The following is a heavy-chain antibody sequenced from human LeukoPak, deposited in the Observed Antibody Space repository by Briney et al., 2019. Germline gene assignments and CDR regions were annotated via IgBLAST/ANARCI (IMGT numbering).Heavy chain of an antibody. J-gene: IGHJ5*02. D-gene: IGHD4-11*01. Sequence: HSGGSLRLSCVASGFIFGNHWMGRVRQAPGKGLEWVADIKEDGSEKTYVDSVRGRFTISRDNAQNSLYLQMNNLRPEDTAVYYCLRDEYRAWGSWGQGTLVTVSS. CDR1: GFIFGNHW. CDR2: IKEDGSEK. CDR3: LRDEYRAWGS. V-gene: IGHV3-7*03.